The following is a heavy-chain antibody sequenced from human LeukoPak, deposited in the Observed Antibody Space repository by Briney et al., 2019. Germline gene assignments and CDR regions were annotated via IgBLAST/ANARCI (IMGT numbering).Heavy chain of an antibody. CDR1: GYTFTTYG. V-gene: IGHV1-18*01. J-gene: IGHJ5*02. CDR3: AREGQQLGAWFDP. CDR2: ISGNNDNT. D-gene: IGHD6-13*01. Sequence: GASVKVSCKASGYTFTTYGVSWVRQAPGQGLEWMGWISGNNDNTNYAQNLRGRVTMTTDTSTSTAYMELRSLRSDDTAVYYCAREGQQLGAWFDPWGQGTLVTVSS.